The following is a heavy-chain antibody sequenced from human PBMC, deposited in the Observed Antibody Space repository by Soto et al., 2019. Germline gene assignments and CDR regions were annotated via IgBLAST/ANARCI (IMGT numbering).Heavy chain of an antibody. D-gene: IGHD1-1*01. V-gene: IGHV4-59*01. CDR3: ARLQLVQKVIDY. Sequence: PSETLSLTCTVSGDSISTYYWSWIRQPPGKGLQWIGYIFYSGGTAYNPSLKSRVTISLDMSKKQISLKLSSATTADTATYCCARLQLVQKVIDYWGQGTLVTVSS. CDR2: IFYSGGT. CDR1: GDSISTYY. J-gene: IGHJ4*02.